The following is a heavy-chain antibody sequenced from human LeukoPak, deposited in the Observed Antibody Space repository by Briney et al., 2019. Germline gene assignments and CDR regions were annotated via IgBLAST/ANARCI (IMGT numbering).Heavy chain of an antibody. CDR3: ARDFWGAYRVDYFDY. D-gene: IGHD3-3*01. J-gene: IGHJ4*02. V-gene: IGHV3-7*01. Sequence: GGSLRLSCAASGFTFSNYWMSWVRRAPGKGLEWVANIKQDGSETYYVDSVRGRFTISRDNAKKSLYLQMNSLRAEDTAGYYCARDFWGAYRVDYFDYWGQGILVTVSS. CDR1: GFTFSNYW. CDR2: IKQDGSET.